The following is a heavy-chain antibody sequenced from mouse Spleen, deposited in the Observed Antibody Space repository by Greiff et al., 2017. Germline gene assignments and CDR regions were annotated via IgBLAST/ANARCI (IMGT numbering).Heavy chain of an antibody. J-gene: IGHJ2*01. Sequence: EVKVVESGGGLVKPGGSLKLSCAASGFTFSSYTMSWVRQTPEKRLEWVATISSGGSYTYYPDSVKGRFTISRDNAKNTLYLQMSSLKSEDTAMYYCTRDYYGSSYGYWGQGTTLTVSS. CDR3: TRDYYGSSYGY. V-gene: IGHV5-6-4*01. D-gene: IGHD1-1*01. CDR1: GFTFSSYT. CDR2: ISSGGSYT.